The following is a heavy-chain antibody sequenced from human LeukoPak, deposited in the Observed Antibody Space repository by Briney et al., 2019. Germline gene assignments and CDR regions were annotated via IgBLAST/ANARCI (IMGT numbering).Heavy chain of an antibody. CDR2: IFYNGST. J-gene: IGHJ2*01. D-gene: IGHD5-18*01. Sequence: PSQTLSLTCSVSGASLTRYGYYWTSIRQFPGKGLEWLGNIFYNGSTYYNPSFRGRVTVSFDTPTNQFSLEQNYVTPADPAVYCGARDRIDPALALFLDLGGR. CDR3: ARDRIDPALALFLDL. V-gene: IGHV4-31*03. CDR1: GASLTRYGYY.